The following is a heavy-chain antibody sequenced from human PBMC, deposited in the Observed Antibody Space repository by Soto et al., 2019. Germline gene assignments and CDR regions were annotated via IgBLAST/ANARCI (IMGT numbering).Heavy chain of an antibody. Sequence: QVQLQESGPGLVKPSGTLSLTCAVSGGSISSSNWWSWVRQPPGKGLGWIGEIYHSGSTNYNPSQKRRDAISVAKSKNQFSLKLSSVTAADTAVYYWARRGGWDYYGMDVWGQGTTVTVSS. CDR1: GGSISSSNW. D-gene: IGHD1-26*01. CDR3: ARRGGWDYYGMDV. V-gene: IGHV4-4*02. CDR2: IYHSGST. J-gene: IGHJ6*02.